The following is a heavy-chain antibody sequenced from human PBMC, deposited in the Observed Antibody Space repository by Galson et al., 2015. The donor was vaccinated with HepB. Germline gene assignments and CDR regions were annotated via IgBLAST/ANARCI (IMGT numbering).Heavy chain of an antibody. CDR1: GFTFSSYG. CDR3: AATDDAFDI. D-gene: IGHD2-15*01. CDR2: ISYDGSNK. Sequence: SLRLSCAASGFTFSSYGMHWVRQAPGKGLEWVAVISYDGSNKYYADSVKGRFTISRDNSKNTLYLQMNSLRAEDTAVYYCAATDDAFDIWGQGTMVTVSS. J-gene: IGHJ3*02. V-gene: IGHV3-30*03.